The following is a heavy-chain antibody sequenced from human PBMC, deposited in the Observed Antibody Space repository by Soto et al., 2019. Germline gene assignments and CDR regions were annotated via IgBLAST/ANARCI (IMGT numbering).Heavy chain of an antibody. CDR2: IYYSGST. J-gene: IGHJ4*02. D-gene: IGHD3-22*01. CDR3: ARGQGSMIVNLYYFDY. V-gene: IGHV4-59*01. CDR1: GGSISSYY. Sequence: QVQLQESGPGLVKPSETLSLTCTVSGGSISSYYWSWIRQPPGKGLEWIGYIYYSGSTNYNPSLKSRVTNSVDTSKNQFSLKLSSVTAADTAVYYCARGQGSMIVNLYYFDYWGQGTLVTVSS.